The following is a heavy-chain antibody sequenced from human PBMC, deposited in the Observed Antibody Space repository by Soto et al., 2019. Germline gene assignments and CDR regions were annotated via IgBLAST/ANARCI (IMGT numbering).Heavy chain of an antibody. CDR1: GFTVSSNY. D-gene: IGHD6-19*01. CDR3: AREYSSGRPDF. Sequence: GGSLRLSCAASGFTVSSNYMSWVRQAPGKGLEWVSVIYSGGSTYYADSVKGRFTISRDNSKNTLYLQMNSLRAEDTAVYYCAREYSSGRPDFWGQGTLVTVSS. CDR2: IYSGGST. J-gene: IGHJ4*02. V-gene: IGHV3-66*01.